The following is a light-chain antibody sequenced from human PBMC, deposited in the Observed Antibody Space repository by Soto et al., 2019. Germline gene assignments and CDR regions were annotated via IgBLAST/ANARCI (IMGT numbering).Light chain of an antibody. CDR1: QSINTW. CDR2: GAS. CDR3: QQYNGH. Sequence: DMQMTQSPSTLSASVGDRVTITCRASQSINTWLAWYQQKPGKAPKLLIYGASSLESGVPSRFSGSGSGTGFTLTISSLQPDDFATYYCQQYNGHFGQGTK. V-gene: IGKV1-5*01. J-gene: IGKJ2*01.